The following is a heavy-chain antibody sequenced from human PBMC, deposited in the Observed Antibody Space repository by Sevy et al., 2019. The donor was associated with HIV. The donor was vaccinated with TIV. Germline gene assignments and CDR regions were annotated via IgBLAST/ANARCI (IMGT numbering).Heavy chain of an antibody. Sequence: GESLKISCAASGFSLNSFWMNWVRQTPGKGLEWVANINQNGSVTYYVDSVKGRFTISRDNSRNLLYLQMTNLRVEDTALYYCVRAVATNGSFWGQGTLVTVSS. J-gene: IGHJ4*02. CDR3: VRAVATNGSF. V-gene: IGHV3-7*01. D-gene: IGHD2-15*01. CDR1: GFSLNSFW. CDR2: INQNGSVT.